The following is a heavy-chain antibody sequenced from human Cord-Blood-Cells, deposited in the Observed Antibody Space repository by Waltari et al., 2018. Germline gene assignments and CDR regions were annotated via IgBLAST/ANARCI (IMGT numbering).Heavy chain of an antibody. CDR3: ARAYSSSYYFDY. CDR1: VGPIRSRSYY. CDR2: IYYSGST. J-gene: IGHJ4*02. D-gene: IGHD6-6*01. V-gene: IGHV4-39*01. Sequence: QLQLQESGPGLVQTSETLSLTCTVYVGPIRSRSYYLGWFRPPPGKGLEWIGSIYYSGSTYYNPSLKSRVTISVDTSKNQFSLKLSSVTAADTAVYYCARAYSSSYYFDYWGQGTLVTVSS.